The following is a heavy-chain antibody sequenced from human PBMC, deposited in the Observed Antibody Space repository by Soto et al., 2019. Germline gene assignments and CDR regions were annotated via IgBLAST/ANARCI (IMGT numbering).Heavy chain of an antibody. D-gene: IGHD3-3*01. J-gene: IGHJ3*02. CDR2: ISNDGRNE. V-gene: IGHV3-30*14. CDR3: ARDRPQITIFDAFDI. CDR1: GFSFSAFV. Sequence: QVQLVESGGGVVQPGRSLRLSCAASGFSFSAFVMHWVRQAPGKGLECVALISNDGRNEFYADSVKGRFTISRDNSENTLYLQMNSLRAEDTAVYYCARDRPQITIFDAFDIWGQGTMVTVAS.